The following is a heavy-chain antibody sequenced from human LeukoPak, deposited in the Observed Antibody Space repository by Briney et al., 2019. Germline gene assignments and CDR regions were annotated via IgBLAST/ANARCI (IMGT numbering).Heavy chain of an antibody. V-gene: IGHV3-73*01. Sequence: AGGSLRLSCAASGFTFSGSALHWVRQASGKGLEWVGRIRSTANGYATAYAASVKGRFTISRDDSKNTAYLQMNSLRVEDTAVYYCAKAGLVRGGALDSWGQGTLVTVSS. CDR2: IRSTANGYAT. CDR3: AKAGLVRGGALDS. J-gene: IGHJ4*02. CDR1: GFTFSGSA. D-gene: IGHD4/OR15-4a*01.